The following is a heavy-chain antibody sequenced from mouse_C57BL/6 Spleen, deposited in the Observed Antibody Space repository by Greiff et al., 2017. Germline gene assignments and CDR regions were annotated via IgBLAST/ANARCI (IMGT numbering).Heavy chain of an antibody. D-gene: IGHD1-1*01. CDR1: GFSLTSYG. Sequence: QVQLQQSGPGLVQPSQSLSITCTVSGFSLTSYGVHWVRQSPGKGLEWLGVIWSGGSTDYNAAFISRLSISKDNSKSQVFVKMNSLQVDDTAIYYCARADGRSPFDYWGQGTTLTVSA. V-gene: IGHV2-2*01. CDR3: ARADGRSPFDY. CDR2: IWSGGST. J-gene: IGHJ2*01.